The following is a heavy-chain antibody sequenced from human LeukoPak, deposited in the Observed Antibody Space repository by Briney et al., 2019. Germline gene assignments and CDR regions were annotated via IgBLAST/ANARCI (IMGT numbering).Heavy chain of an antibody. Sequence: PGGSLRLSCTASKFTFSSYGMHWVRQAPGKGLEWVAVIWYDGSNKYYADSVKGRFTISRDNSKNTLYLQMNSLRAEDTAVYYCARGSPQQQLVRYFQHWGQGTLVTVSS. CDR2: IWYDGSNK. V-gene: IGHV3-33*08. CDR1: KFTFSSYG. CDR3: ARGSPQQQLVRYFQH. J-gene: IGHJ1*01. D-gene: IGHD6-13*01.